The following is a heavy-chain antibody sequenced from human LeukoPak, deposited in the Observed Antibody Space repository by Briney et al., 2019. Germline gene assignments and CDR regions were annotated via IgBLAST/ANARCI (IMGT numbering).Heavy chain of an antibody. CDR3: ARADYQPLLNFDY. Sequence: PSETLSLTCTVSGGSISSYYWSWIRQPPGKGLEWIGYIYYSESTNYNPSLKSRVTISVDTSKNQFSLKLSSVTAADTAVYYCARADYQPLLNFDYWGQGTLVTVSS. D-gene: IGHD2-2*01. J-gene: IGHJ4*02. CDR1: GGSISSYY. V-gene: IGHV4-59*01. CDR2: IYYSEST.